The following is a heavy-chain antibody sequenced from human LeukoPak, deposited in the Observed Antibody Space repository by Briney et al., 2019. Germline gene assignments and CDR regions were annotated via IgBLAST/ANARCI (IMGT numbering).Heavy chain of an antibody. V-gene: IGHV3-30*02. J-gene: IGHJ6*03. D-gene: IGHD2-2*01. CDR2: IRYDGSNK. Sequence: GGSLRLSCAASGFTFSSYGMHWVRQAPGKGLEWVAFIRYDGSNKYYADSVKGRFTISRDNSKNTLYLQMNSLRAEDTAVYYCAGYCSSTSCSPYYYYYMDVWGKGTTVTVSS. CDR3: AGYCSSTSCSPYYYYYMDV. CDR1: GFTFSSYG.